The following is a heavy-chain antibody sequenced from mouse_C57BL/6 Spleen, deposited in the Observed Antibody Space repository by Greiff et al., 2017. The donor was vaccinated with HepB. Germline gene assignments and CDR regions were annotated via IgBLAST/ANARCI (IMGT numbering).Heavy chain of an antibody. J-gene: IGHJ2*01. V-gene: IGHV14-4*01. CDR2: IDPENGDT. CDR3: CYGNY. Sequence: VQLQQSGAELVRLGASVKLSCTASGFNIKDDYMHWVKQRPEQGLEWIGWIDPENGDTEYASKSQGKATITADTSSNTAYLQLSSLTSEDTTVYYCCYGNYWGQGNTLPVAT. CDR1: GFNIKDDY. D-gene: IGHD2-1*01.